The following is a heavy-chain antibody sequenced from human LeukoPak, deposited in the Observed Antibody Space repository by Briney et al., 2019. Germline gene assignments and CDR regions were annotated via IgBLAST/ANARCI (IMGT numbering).Heavy chain of an antibody. V-gene: IGHV4-38-2*02. CDR2: IYHSGST. CDR3: AREVTGTTNYYYYYYMDV. CDR1: GYSISSGYY. J-gene: IGHJ6*03. Sequence: SETLSLTCTVSGYSISSGYYWGWIRQPPGKGLEWIGRIYHSGSTFYNPSLKSRVTIPVDTSKNQFSLKLSSVTAADTAVYYCAREVTGTTNYYYYYYMDVWGKGTTVTVSS. D-gene: IGHD1-20*01.